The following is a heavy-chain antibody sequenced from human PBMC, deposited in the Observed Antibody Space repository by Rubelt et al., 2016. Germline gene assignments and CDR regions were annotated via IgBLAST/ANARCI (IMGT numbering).Heavy chain of an antibody. V-gene: IGHV4-34*01. Sequence: QVQLQQWGAGLLKPSETLSLTCAVYGGSFSGYYWSWIRQPPGKGLEWIGELNHSGSTNYNPSLKSRVTRSVETSKNQFSLKLSSVTAADTAVYYCARGRMGFHYYYYGMDVWGQGTTVTVSS. D-gene: IGHD1-26*01. J-gene: IGHJ6*02. CDR3: ARGRMGFHYYYYGMDV. CDR1: GGSFSGYY. CDR2: LNHSGST.